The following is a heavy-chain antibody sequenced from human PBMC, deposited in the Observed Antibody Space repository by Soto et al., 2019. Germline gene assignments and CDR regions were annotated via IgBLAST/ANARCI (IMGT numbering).Heavy chain of an antibody. CDR3: AKVVQTFSSRYIPSDY. CDR1: GFTFSSYA. V-gene: IGHV3-23*01. J-gene: IGHJ4*02. Sequence: GGSLRLSCAASGFTFSSYAMSWVRQAPGKGLEWVSAISGSGGSTYYADSVKGRFTISRDNSKNTLYLQMNSLRAEDTAVYYCAKVVQTFSSRYIPSDYWGQGTLVTVDS. CDR2: ISGSGGST. D-gene: IGHD3-22*01.